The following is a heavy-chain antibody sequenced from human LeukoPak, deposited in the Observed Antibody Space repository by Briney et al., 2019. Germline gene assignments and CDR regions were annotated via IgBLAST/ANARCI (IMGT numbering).Heavy chain of an antibody. CDR2: ISGSGGST. CDR1: GFTFTSFG. V-gene: IGHV3-23*01. J-gene: IGHJ6*03. Sequence: PGGSLRLSCAASGFTFTSFGMSWVRQAPGKGLEWVSTISGSGGSTYYADSVRGRFTISRDNSKNTLYLQMNTLRAEDTAVYYCAKASRFGYSYGPREYFYYMDVWGKGTTATISS. D-gene: IGHD5-18*01. CDR3: AKASRFGYSYGPREYFYYMDV.